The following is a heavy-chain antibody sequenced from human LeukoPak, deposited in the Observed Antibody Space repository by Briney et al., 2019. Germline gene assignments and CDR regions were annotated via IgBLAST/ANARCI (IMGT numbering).Heavy chain of an antibody. CDR1: GYTFTGYY. CDR3: TRGSSGYYYADAFDI. CDR2: INPNSGGT. D-gene: IGHD3-22*01. Sequence: ASVKVSCKASGYTFTGYYMHWVRQAPGQGLEWMGWINPNSGGTNYAQKFQGRVTMTRDTSISTAYMELGRLRSDDTAVYYCTRGSSGYYYADAFDIWGQGTMVTVSS. J-gene: IGHJ3*02. V-gene: IGHV1-2*02.